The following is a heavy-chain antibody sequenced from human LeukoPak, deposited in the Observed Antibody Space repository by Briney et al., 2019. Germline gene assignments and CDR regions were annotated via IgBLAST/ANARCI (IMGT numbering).Heavy chain of an antibody. Sequence: PGGSLRLSCAASGFSFSSYEMNWVRQAPGKGLEWVSYISTSGSPIYYADSVKGRFTISRDNAKSSLYLQMNSLRAEDTAVYYCARETYTSGYPFDDWGQGTLVTVSS. CDR1: GFSFSSYE. J-gene: IGHJ4*02. CDR3: ARETYTSGYPFDD. CDR2: ISTSGSPI. V-gene: IGHV3-48*03. D-gene: IGHD5-18*01.